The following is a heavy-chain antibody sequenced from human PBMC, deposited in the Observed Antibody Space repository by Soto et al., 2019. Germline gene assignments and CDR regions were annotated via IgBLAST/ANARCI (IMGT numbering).Heavy chain of an antibody. CDR3: ARHSSGWDNAFDI. J-gene: IGHJ3*02. CDR2: IYYSGST. Sequence: QVQLQESGPGLVKPSETLSLTCSVSGGSISGHYWTWIRQSPGKGLEWIGYIYYSGSTNYNPSLKSRVTISVDTSKNQFSLKLSSVTAADTAVYYCARHSSGWDNAFDIWGQGTMVTVSS. CDR1: GGSISGHY. V-gene: IGHV4-59*11. D-gene: IGHD6-19*01.